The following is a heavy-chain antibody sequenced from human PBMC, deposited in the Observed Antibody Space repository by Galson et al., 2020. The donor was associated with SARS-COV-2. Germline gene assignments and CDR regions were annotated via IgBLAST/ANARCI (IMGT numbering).Heavy chain of an antibody. Sequence: GGSLRLSCAASEFIFSNYAMHWVRQAPGRGLEWVAIVSYDGSNKYYADSAKGRFTISRDNSKNTLYLQMNSLRAEDTAFYYCARDRIDSSSSPFAPGYSSDWLDYWGQGTLVTVSS. D-gene: IGHD6-25*01. CDR3: ARDRIDSSSSPFAPGYSSDWLDY. CDR2: VSYDGSNK. CDR1: EFIFSNYA. J-gene: IGHJ4*02. V-gene: IGHV3-30-3*01.